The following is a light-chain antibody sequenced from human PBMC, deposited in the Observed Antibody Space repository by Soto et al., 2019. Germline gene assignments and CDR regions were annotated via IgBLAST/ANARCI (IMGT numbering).Light chain of an antibody. Sequence: DIQMTQSPSSLSASVGDRVTITCRASQNIRRYLNWYQQKQGKAPKLLIYATSSLQSGVPSRFSGGGSGADFTLTISSLQPEDFATYYCHQTSNIPFTFGGGTKVEN. V-gene: IGKV1-39*01. J-gene: IGKJ4*01. CDR3: HQTSNIPFT. CDR2: ATS. CDR1: QNIRRY.